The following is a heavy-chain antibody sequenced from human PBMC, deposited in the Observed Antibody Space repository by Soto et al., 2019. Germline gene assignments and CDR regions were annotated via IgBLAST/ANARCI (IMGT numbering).Heavy chain of an antibody. J-gene: IGHJ6*02. D-gene: IGHD3-22*01. V-gene: IGHV3-30-3*01. CDR1: GFTFSNYA. CDR3: ARSHAPYYYDTTGFFFGLDV. CDR2: MSFDETKK. Sequence: QVRLVESGGGVVQPGRSLRLSCAASGFTFSNYAMHWVRQAPGKGLEWVAVMSFDETKKYHAASVEGRFTISRDNFQNTLDLQMNSLRAEDTALYYCARSHAPYYYDTTGFFFGLDVWGQGTTVVVSS.